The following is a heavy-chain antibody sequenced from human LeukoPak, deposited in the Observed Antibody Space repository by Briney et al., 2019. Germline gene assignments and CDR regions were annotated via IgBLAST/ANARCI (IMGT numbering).Heavy chain of an antibody. CDR2: ITGSGGST. CDR3: ARDITMIVSYGMDV. J-gene: IGHJ6*02. V-gene: IGHV3-23*01. CDR1: GFTFSSYA. Sequence: RPGGSLRLSCAASGFTFSSYAMTWVRQAPGKGLEWVSVITGSGGSTDYADSVKGRFTISRDNSKNTLYLQMNSLRAEDTAVYYCARDITMIVSYGMDVWGQGTTVTVSS. D-gene: IGHD3-22*01.